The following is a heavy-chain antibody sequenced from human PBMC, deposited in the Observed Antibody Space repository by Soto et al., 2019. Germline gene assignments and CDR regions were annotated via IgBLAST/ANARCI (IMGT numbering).Heavy chain of an antibody. D-gene: IGHD2-8*02. CDR3: ARDKITGLFDY. J-gene: IGHJ4*02. Sequence: PSETLSLTCAVYGGSFSGYYWTWIRQPPGTGLEWIREINHSGSTNYNPSLKSRVTISVDTSKNQFSLKLTSVTAADTAVYYCARDKITGLFDYWGQGTLVT. V-gene: IGHV4-34*01. CDR2: INHSGST. CDR1: GGSFSGYY.